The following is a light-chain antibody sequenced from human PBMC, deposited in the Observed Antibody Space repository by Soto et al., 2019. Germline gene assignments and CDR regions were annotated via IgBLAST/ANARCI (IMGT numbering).Light chain of an antibody. Sequence: EIVLTQSPGTLSLSPGERATLSCRASQTINNKYLAWYQQEPGQAPRLLIHGVSIRATGIPDRFSGSGSGTDFPLTISSLEAEDFAVYYCQLYSGSPWTFGQGTKVEIK. CDR1: QTINNKY. CDR2: GVS. CDR3: QLYSGSPWT. V-gene: IGKV3-20*01. J-gene: IGKJ1*01.